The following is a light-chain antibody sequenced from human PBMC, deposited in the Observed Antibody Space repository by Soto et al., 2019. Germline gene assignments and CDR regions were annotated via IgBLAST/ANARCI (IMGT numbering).Light chain of an antibody. CDR2: DAS. V-gene: IGKV1-33*01. Sequence: DIKMTQSPSSLSASVGDRVTITCQASQDISNYLNWYQQKPGKAPKLLIYDASNLETGVPSRFSGSGSGTDFALTISSLEPEDIATYYCQQYDSLPLTFGQGTRLEI. CDR3: QQYDSLPLT. J-gene: IGKJ5*01. CDR1: QDISNY.